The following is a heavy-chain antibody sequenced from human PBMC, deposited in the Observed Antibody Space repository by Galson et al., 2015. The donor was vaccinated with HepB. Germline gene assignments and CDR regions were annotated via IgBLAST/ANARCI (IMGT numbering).Heavy chain of an antibody. CDR1: GYSFTSYW. Sequence: QSGAEVKKPGESLKISCKGSGYSFTSYWIGWVRQMPGKGLEWIGEIYHSGSTNYNPSLKSRVTISVDKSKNQFSLKLSSVTAADTAVYYCARGALYSGSSAPHYWGQGTLVPVSS. J-gene: IGHJ4*02. D-gene: IGHD1-26*01. CDR3: ARGALYSGSSAPHY. CDR2: IYHSGST. V-gene: IGHV5-51*03.